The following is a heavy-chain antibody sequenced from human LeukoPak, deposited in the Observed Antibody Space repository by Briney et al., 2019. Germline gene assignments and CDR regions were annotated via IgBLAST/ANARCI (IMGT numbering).Heavy chain of an antibody. V-gene: IGHV3-30*04. CDR3: ARGAHKRDDYGGFFDY. D-gene: IGHD4-23*01. J-gene: IGHJ4*02. CDR1: GFTFSSYA. CDR2: ISSDGRKK. Sequence: GGSLRLSCEVSGFTFSSYAMHWVRQAPGKGLGWVGVISSDGRKKDYADSVTERFTISRDNSKNRMYLQMNSLRAEDTAVYYCARGAHKRDDYGGFFDYWGQGTLVTVSS.